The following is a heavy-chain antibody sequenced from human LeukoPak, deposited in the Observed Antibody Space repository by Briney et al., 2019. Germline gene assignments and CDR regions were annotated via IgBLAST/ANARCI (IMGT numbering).Heavy chain of an antibody. CDR2: INHSGST. D-gene: IGHD1-1*01. CDR1: GGSFSGYY. J-gene: IGHJ5*02. V-gene: IGHV4-34*01. Sequence: SETLSLTCAVYGGSFSGYYWSWIRQPPGKGLEWIGEINHSGSTNYNPSLKSRVTISVDTSKNQFSLQLNSVNPEDTAVYYCAMEEGWFDPWGQGTLVTVSS. CDR3: AMEEGWFDP.